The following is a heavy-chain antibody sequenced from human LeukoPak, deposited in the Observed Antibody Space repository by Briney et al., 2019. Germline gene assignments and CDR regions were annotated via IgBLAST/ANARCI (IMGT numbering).Heavy chain of an antibody. J-gene: IGHJ4*02. V-gene: IGHV1-69*04. CDR3: ARDLYYANYDSSGYYSTGHY. CDR2: IIPTLGIA. D-gene: IGHD3-22*01. Sequence: SVKVSCKASGGTFSSYAISWVRQAPGQGLEWMGRIIPTLGIANYAQKFQGRVTITAGKSTSTAYMELSSLRSEDTAVYYCARDLYYANYDSSGYYSTGHYWGQGTLVTVSS. CDR1: GGTFSSYA.